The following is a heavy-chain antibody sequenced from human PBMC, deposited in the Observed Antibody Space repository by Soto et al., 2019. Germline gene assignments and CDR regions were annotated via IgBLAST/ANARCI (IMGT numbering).Heavy chain of an antibody. CDR1: GFTVSSNS. CDR3: AREEYSYYYMDV. V-gene: IGHV3-66*01. J-gene: IGHJ6*03. CDR2: IYSGGVT. Sequence: GGSLRLSCAASGFTVSSNSMSWVRQAPGKGLEWVSVIYSGGVTYYADTVKGRFTISRDNSKNTLYLQMNSLRAEDTAVYYCAREEYSYYYMDVWGKGTTVTVSS.